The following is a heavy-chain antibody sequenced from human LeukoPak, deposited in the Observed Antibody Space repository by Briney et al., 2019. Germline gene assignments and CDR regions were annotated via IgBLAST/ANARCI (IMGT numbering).Heavy chain of an antibody. V-gene: IGHV3-66*01. Sequence: PGGSLRLSCAASGFTVSSNYMSWVRQAPGKGLEWVSVIYSGGSTYYADSVKGRYTISRDNSKNTLYLQMNSLRAEDTAVYYCARDGKGEYYFDYWGQGTLVTVSS. J-gene: IGHJ4*02. D-gene: IGHD1-1*01. CDR1: GFTVSSNY. CDR3: ARDGKGEYYFDY. CDR2: IYSGGST.